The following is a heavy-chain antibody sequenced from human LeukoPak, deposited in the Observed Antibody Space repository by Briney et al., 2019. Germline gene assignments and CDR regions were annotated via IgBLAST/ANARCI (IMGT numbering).Heavy chain of an antibody. V-gene: IGHV1-24*01. Sequence: ASVKVSCKVSGHSLTELSMHWVRRAPGKGLEWVGGLSPEDTETVYAQDFQGRVTMTEDTSADTAYMELSRLTSEDTAVYYCAAVVVYASHLRLWGQGTLVTVSS. D-gene: IGHD2/OR15-2a*01. CDR2: LSPEDTET. CDR3: AAVVVYASHLRL. CDR1: GHSLTELS. J-gene: IGHJ4*02.